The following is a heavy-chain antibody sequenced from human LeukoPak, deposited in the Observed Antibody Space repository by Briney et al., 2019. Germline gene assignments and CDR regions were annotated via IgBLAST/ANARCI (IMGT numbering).Heavy chain of an antibody. J-gene: IGHJ4*02. V-gene: IGHV1-69*06. D-gene: IGHD1-26*01. CDR3: AGHDVWELLLY. CDR2: IIPIFGTA. CDR1: GGTFSSYA. Sequence: SVKVSCKASGGTFSSYAISWVRQAPGQGLEWMGGIIPIFGTANYAQKFQGRVTITADKSTSTAYMELSSLRSEDTAVYYCAGHDVWELLLYWGQGTLVTVSS.